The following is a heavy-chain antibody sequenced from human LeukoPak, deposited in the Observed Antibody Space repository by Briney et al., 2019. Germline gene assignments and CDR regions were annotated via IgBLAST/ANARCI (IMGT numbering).Heavy chain of an antibody. CDR3: ARFYLGSVAGAFDI. J-gene: IGHJ3*02. Sequence: GASVKVSCKASGYTFTSYGISWVRQAPGQGLEWMGWISAYNGNTNYAQKLQSRVTMTTDTSTSTAYMELRSLRSDDTAVYYCARFYLGSVAGAFDIWGQGTMVTVSS. D-gene: IGHD6-19*01. CDR2: ISAYNGNT. CDR1: GYTFTSYG. V-gene: IGHV1-18*01.